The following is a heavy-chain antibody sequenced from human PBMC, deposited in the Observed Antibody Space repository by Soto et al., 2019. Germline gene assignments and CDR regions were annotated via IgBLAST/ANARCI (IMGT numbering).Heavy chain of an antibody. CDR1: GYGFTTYG. CDR3: ARGRYGDY. D-gene: IGHD1-1*01. V-gene: IGHV1-18*01. Sequence: QVHLVQSGAEVKKPGASVKVSCKGSGYGFTTYGITWVRQAPGQGLEWMAWISAHNGNTNYAQKLQGRVTVTRDTSTSTAYMALRSLRSYDTAVDYCARGRYGDYWGQGALVTVSS. J-gene: IGHJ4*02. CDR2: ISAHNGNT.